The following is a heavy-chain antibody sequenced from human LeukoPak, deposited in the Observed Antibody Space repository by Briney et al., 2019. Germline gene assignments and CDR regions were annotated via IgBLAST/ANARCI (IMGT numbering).Heavy chain of an antibody. CDR2: IYGNDDK. D-gene: IGHD4-17*01. V-gene: IGHV2-5*01. CDR1: GFSLNTNAVA. Sequence: ESGPTLVNPTQTLTLTCTFSGFSLNTNAVAVGWVRQPPGQALEWLTFIYGNDDKRYSPPLASRLTITKDTSKNQVVLTMTDMDYVDTAAYYCVHRTMVTSVDHWGQGTLVTVSS. CDR3: VHRTMVTSVDH. J-gene: IGHJ4*02.